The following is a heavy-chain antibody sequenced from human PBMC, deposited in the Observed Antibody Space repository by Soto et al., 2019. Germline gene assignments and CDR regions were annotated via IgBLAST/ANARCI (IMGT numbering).Heavy chain of an antibody. Sequence: LXXSCSASCFIFSESTLYWVRQFPGKGLEAISDVSTSGRSTYYADSVKDRFTISRDNSNNTLFLQMGSMRTEDTAIYYCVKQAHGLDGVAFDYWGQGTQGTVSS. D-gene: IGHD2-15*01. J-gene: IGHJ4*02. CDR3: VKQAHGLDGVAFDY. CDR1: CFIFSEST. V-gene: IGHV3-64D*06. CDR2: VSTSGRST.